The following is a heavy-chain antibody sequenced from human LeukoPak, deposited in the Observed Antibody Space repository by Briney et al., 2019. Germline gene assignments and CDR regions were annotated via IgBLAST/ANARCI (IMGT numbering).Heavy chain of an antibody. V-gene: IGHV3-66*01. CDR3: AKERNLEIAVAGTIFDY. J-gene: IGHJ4*02. Sequence: GGSLRLSCAASGFTVSSNYMGWVRQAPGKGLEWVSVIYSGGDTYYTDSVKGRFTISRDNSKNMIYLEMTSLKAEDTAVCYCAKERNLEIAVAGTIFDYWGQGTLVTVSS. D-gene: IGHD6-19*01. CDR2: IYSGGDT. CDR1: GFTVSSNY.